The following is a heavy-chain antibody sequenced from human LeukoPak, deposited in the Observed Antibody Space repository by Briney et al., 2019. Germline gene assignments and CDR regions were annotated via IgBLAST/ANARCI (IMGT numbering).Heavy chain of an antibody. J-gene: IGHJ4*02. CDR3: AKDPYGTRYFDY. D-gene: IGHD2-2*01. V-gene: IGHV3-23*01. Sequence: GGSLRLSCAASGYTFSKNAMSWVRQAPGKGLEWVSSLSGSGADTYYADSVKGRFTISRDNAKNTAYLQMNSLRAEDTAVYYCAKDPYGTRYFDYWGQGTLVTAS. CDR2: LSGSGADT. CDR1: GYTFSKNA.